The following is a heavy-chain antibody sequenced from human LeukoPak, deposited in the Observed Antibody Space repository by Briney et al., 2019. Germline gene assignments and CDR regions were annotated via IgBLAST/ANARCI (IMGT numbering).Heavy chain of an antibody. Sequence: GGSLRLSCAASGFTFSSYAMHWVRQAPGKGLEWVSYISSTDSTTYYADSVQGRFTISRDNAKNSLYLQMNSLRAEDTAVYYCARASSGYLPDAFDIWGQGTMVTVSS. CDR2: ISSTDSTT. CDR1: GFTFSSYA. V-gene: IGHV3-48*01. CDR3: ARASSGYLPDAFDI. D-gene: IGHD3-22*01. J-gene: IGHJ3*02.